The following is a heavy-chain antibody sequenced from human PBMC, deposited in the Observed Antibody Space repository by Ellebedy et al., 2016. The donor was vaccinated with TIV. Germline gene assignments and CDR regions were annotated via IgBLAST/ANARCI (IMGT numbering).Heavy chain of an antibody. D-gene: IGHD3-22*01. CDR1: GYSFTSYW. Sequence: GESLKISCKGSGYSFTSYWIGWVRQMPGKGLEWMGIIYPGDSDTRYSPSFQGQVTISADKSISTAYLQWSSLKASDTAMYYCARRFSYDSSGYYPLFAFDIWGQGTMVTVSS. CDR3: ARRFSYDSSGYYPLFAFDI. CDR2: IYPGDSDT. J-gene: IGHJ3*02. V-gene: IGHV5-51*01.